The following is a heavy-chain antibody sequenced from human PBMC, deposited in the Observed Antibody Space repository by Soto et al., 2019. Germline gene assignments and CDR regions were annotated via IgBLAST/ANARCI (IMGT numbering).Heavy chain of an antibody. CDR3: ARGPSSLTRFDY. D-gene: IGHD2-2*01. CDR1: GFTFSSCA. Sequence: VGSLRLSCAASGFTFSSCAMRWVRQAPGKGLEWVAVISYDGSNKYYADSVKGRFTISRDNSKNTLYVQMNSLRAEDTAVYYCARGPSSLTRFDYWGQGTLVTVSS. J-gene: IGHJ4*02. V-gene: IGHV3-30-3*01. CDR2: ISYDGSNK.